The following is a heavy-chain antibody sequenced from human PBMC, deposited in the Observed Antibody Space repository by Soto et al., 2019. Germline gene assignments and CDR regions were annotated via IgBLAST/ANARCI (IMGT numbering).Heavy chain of an antibody. CDR3: AKDRPISQWLVEVDGFDI. CDR2: ISGSGGST. V-gene: IGHV3-23*01. Sequence: PGGSLRLSCAASGFTFSSYAMSWVRQAPGKGLEWVSAISGSGGSTYYADSVKGRFTISRDNSKNTLYLQMNSLRAEDTAVYYCAKDRPISQWLVEVDGFDIWGQGTMVTVSS. CDR1: GFTFSSYA. J-gene: IGHJ3*02. D-gene: IGHD6-19*01.